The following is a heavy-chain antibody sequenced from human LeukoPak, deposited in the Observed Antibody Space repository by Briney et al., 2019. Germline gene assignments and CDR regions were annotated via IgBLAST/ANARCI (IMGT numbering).Heavy chain of an antibody. Sequence: ASVKVSCKASGGTFSSYAISWVRQAPGQGLEWMGGIIPIFGTANYAQKFQGRVTITADESTSTAYMELSSLRSEDTAVYYCARGVVVVPAAIPDYYYGMDVWGQGTTVTVSS. CDR1: GGTFSSYA. J-gene: IGHJ6*02. V-gene: IGHV1-69*13. CDR3: ARGVVVVPAAIPDYYYGMDV. CDR2: IIPIFGTA. D-gene: IGHD2-2*02.